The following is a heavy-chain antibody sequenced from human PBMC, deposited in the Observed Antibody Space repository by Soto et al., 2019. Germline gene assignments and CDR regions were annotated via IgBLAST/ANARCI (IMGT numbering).Heavy chain of an antibody. D-gene: IGHD2-8*01. CDR1: GFMFSSYA. CDR2: KTYDGSNK. V-gene: IGHV3-30-3*01. Sequence: QVQLVESGGGVVQPGRSLRLSCAASGFMFSSYAMHWVRQAPGKGLEWVAVKTYDGSNKYYADSVKGRFTISRDNSKNTLYLQMNSLRAEDTAVYYCARAGGLMVDYWGQGTLVNVSS. J-gene: IGHJ4*02. CDR3: ARAGGLMVDY.